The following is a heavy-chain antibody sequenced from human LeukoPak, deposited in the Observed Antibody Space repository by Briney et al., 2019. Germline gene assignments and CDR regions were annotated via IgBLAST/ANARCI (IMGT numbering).Heavy chain of an antibody. CDR1: GGSLSSSSYY. D-gene: IGHD6-19*01. CDR3: ARSYSSGWYLDY. CDR2: IYYSGST. Sequence: SETLSLTCTVSGGSLSSSSYYWGWIRQPPGKGLEWIGSIYYSGSTYYNPSLKSRVTISVDTSKNQFSLKLSSVTAADTAVYYCARSYSSGWYLDYWGQGTLVTVSS. J-gene: IGHJ4*02. V-gene: IGHV4-39*01.